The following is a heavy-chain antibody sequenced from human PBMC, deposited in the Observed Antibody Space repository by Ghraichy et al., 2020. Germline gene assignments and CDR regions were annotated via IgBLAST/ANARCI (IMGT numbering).Heavy chain of an antibody. Sequence: GESLKISCKGSGYSFTSYWIGWVRQMPGKGLEWMGIIYPGDSDTRYSPSFQGQVTISADKSISTAYLQWSSLKASDTAMYYCARLQVQPVDTAMVTRATYYYYGMDVWGQGTTVTVSS. CDR3: ARLQVQPVDTAMVTRATYYYYGMDV. D-gene: IGHD5-18*01. CDR2: IYPGDSDT. CDR1: GYSFTSYW. J-gene: IGHJ6*02. V-gene: IGHV5-51*01.